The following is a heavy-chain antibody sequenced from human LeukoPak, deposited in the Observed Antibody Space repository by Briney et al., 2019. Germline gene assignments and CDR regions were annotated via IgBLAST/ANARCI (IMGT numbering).Heavy chain of an antibody. CDR2: ISYDGSNK. V-gene: IGHV3-30*18. Sequence: GGSLRLSCAASGFTFSSYGMHWVRQAPGKGLEWVAVISYDGSNKYYADSVKGRFTISRDNSKNTLYLQMNSRRAEDTAVYYCAKDLGNHGYYHGMDVWGQGTTVTVSS. D-gene: IGHD1-14*01. J-gene: IGHJ6*02. CDR3: AKDLGNHGYYHGMDV. CDR1: GFTFSSYG.